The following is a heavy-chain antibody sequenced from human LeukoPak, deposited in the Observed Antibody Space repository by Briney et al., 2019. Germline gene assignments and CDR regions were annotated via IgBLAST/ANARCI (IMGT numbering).Heavy chain of an antibody. CDR3: ARGYSSSWNYFDY. J-gene: IGHJ4*02. D-gene: IGHD6-13*01. CDR1: GGSISNYW. Sequence: TSETLSLTCTVSGGSISNYWWSWIRQPPGKGLEWIGYVFDSGGTNYNPSLKSRVTISVDTSKKQFSLKLSSVTAAGTAVYYCARGYSSSWNYFDYWGQGTLVTVSS. V-gene: IGHV4-59*01. CDR2: VFDSGGT.